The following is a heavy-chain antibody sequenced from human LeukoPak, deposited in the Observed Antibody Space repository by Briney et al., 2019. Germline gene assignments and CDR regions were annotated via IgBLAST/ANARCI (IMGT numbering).Heavy chain of an antibody. CDR2: ITSSGSTI. CDR1: GFTFSSYE. V-gene: IGHV3-48*03. J-gene: IGHJ4*02. CDR3: ARATYRSSSYYFDS. Sequence: PGGSLRLSCAASGFTFSSYEVNWVRHARGEGLEWGSYITSSGSTIYYADSVKGRFTISRENAKNSLYPQMNTLRPGDTAVYYCARATYRSSSYYFDSWGQRTLVTLSS. D-gene: IGHD6-13*01.